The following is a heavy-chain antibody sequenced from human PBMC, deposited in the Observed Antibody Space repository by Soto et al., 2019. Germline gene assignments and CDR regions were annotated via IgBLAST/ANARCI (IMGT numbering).Heavy chain of an antibody. CDR1: GFTFSSYS. V-gene: IGHV3-48*02. D-gene: IGHD3-22*01. J-gene: IGHJ3*02. CDR3: ARGGTYSSSWSLYYYDSSGPDGAFDI. CDR2: IRSSSSTI. Sequence: PGGSLRLSCAASGFTFSSYSMNWVRQAPGEGLEWVSYIRSSSSTIYYADSVKGRFTISRDNAKNSLYLQMNSLRDEDTAVYYCARGGTYSSSWSLYYYDSSGPDGAFDIWGQGTMVTVSS.